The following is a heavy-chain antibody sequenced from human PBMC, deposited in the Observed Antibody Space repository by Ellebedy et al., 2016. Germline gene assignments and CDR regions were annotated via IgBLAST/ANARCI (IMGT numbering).Heavy chain of an antibody. CDR3: AKCRHINGCLLDY. Sequence: GESLKISCAASGFTFSGFAMSWVRQAPGKGLEWVSTISSAGSPNYADSVKGRFTISRDSSKNTLYLDMDSLRAEDTAIYYCAKCRHINGCLLDYWGQGTLVTVSS. CDR2: ISSAGSP. D-gene: IGHD6-19*01. J-gene: IGHJ4*02. V-gene: IGHV3-23*01. CDR1: GFTFSGFA.